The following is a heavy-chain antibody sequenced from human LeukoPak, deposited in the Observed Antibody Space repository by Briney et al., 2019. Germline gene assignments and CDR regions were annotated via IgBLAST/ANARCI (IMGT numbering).Heavy chain of an antibody. CDR2: MNPNSGNT. CDR3: ARVCSGGSCYTPPFDY. J-gene: IGHJ4*02. V-gene: IGHV1-8*01. Sequence: ASVKVSCKASGYTFTSYDINWVRQATGQGLEWMGWMNPNSGNTGYAQKFQGRVTMTRNTSISTAYMKLSSLRSEDTAVYYCARVCSGGSCYTPPFDYWGQGTLVTVSS. CDR1: GYTFTSYD. D-gene: IGHD2-15*01.